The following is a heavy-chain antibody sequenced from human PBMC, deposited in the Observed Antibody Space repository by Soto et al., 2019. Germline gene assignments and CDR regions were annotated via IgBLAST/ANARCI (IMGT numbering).Heavy chain of an antibody. CDR2: IYYSGST. J-gene: IGHJ5*02. CDR3: ARARGGGTRNWFDP. CDR1: GGSISSGGYY. V-gene: IGHV4-31*03. Sequence: PSETLSLTCTVSGGSISSGGYYWSWIRQHPGKGLEWIGYIYYSGSTYYNPSLKSRVTISVDTSKNQFSLKLSSVTAADTAVYYCARARGGGTRNWFDPWGQGTLVTVSS. D-gene: IGHD3-10*01.